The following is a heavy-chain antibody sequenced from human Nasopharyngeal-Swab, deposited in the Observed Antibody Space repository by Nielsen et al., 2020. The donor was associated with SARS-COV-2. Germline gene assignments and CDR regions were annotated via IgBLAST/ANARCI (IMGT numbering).Heavy chain of an antibody. V-gene: IGHV4-59*01. D-gene: IGHD3-10*01. Sequence: SETLSLTCTVSGGSISSYYWSWIRQPPGKGLEWIGYIYYSGSTNYNPSPKSRVTISVDTSKKQFSLKLSPVTAADTAVYYCARGSAAGDDYWGQGTLVTVSS. CDR3: ARGSAAGDDY. J-gene: IGHJ4*02. CDR1: GGSISSYY. CDR2: IYYSGST.